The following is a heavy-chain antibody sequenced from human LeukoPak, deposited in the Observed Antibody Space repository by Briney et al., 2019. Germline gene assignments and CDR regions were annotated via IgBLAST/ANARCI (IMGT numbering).Heavy chain of an antibody. Sequence: GGSLRLSCAASGFTFSSHEMNWVRQAPGKGLEWVSYISSSGSAKYYADSVKGRFTISRDNAKNSLDLQMNSLRAEDTAIYYCARAAHYDSSGYYRPDYWGQGTLVTVSS. CDR3: ARAAHYDSSGYYRPDY. CDR2: ISSSGSAK. CDR1: GFTFSSHE. D-gene: IGHD3-22*01. V-gene: IGHV3-48*03. J-gene: IGHJ4*02.